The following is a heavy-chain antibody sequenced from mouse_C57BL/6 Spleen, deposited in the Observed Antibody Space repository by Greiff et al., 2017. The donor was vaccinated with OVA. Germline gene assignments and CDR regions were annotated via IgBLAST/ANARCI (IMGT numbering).Heavy chain of an antibody. Sequence: DVMLVESGGGLVQPKGSLKLSCAASGFTFNTYAMHWVRQAPGKGLEWVARIRSKSSNYATYYADSVKDRFTISRDDSQSMLYLQMNNLKTEDTAMYYCVSDYYGSSTTAWFAYWGQGTLVTVSA. CDR2: IRSKSSNYAT. CDR1: GFTFNTYA. CDR3: VSDYYGSSTTAWFAY. J-gene: IGHJ3*01. D-gene: IGHD1-1*01. V-gene: IGHV10-3*01.